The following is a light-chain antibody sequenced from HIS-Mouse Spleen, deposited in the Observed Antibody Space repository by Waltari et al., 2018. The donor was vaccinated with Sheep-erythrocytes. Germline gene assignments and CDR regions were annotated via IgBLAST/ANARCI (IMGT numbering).Light chain of an antibody. J-gene: IGLJ2*01. V-gene: IGLV3-1*01. Sequence: SYELTQPPSVSVSPGQTASITCSGAKLGDKYACWYQQKPGQSPVLVIYQDSKRRSGIPERFSGSNSGNTATLTISGTQAMDEADYYCQAWDSSTAVFGGGTKLTVL. CDR1: KLGDKY. CDR3: QAWDSSTAV. CDR2: QDS.